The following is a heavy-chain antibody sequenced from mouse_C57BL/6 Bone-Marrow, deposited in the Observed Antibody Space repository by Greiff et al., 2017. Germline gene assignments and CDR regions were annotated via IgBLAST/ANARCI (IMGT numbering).Heavy chain of an antibody. V-gene: IGHV1-18*01. J-gene: IGHJ2*01. CDR2: INPNNGGT. D-gene: IGHD1-1*01. CDR1: GYTFTDYN. Sequence: EVQLQQSGPELVKPGDSVKIPCKASGYTFTDYNMSWVKQSHGKSLEWIGDINPNNGGTIYNQKFKGKATLTVDKSSSTDYMEMLSLTSEDTAVYYVARSNYGSSFDDWGQGTTLTVSS. CDR3: ARSNYGSSFDD.